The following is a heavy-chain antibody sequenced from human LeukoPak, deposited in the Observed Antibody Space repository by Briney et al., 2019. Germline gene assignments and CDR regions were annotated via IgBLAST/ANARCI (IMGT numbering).Heavy chain of an antibody. CDR1: DGSISSSSSF. D-gene: IGHD3/OR15-3a*01. CDR2: IDYSGST. Sequence: SETLSLTCTVSDGSISSSSSFWGWIRQPPGKGLEWIGGIDYSGSTYYNPSVKSRVTISADTSKNQFSLKLTSVTAADTAVYYCARCHLYRDYDAFDIWGQGTMVTVSS. J-gene: IGHJ3*02. CDR3: ARCHLYRDYDAFDI. V-gene: IGHV4-39*01.